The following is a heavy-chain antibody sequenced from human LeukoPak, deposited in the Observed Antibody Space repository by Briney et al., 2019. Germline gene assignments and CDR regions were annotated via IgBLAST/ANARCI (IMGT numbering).Heavy chain of an antibody. V-gene: IGHV4-61*02. CDR3: ARDPEDSYYYGSGSYEI. D-gene: IGHD3-10*01. CDR2: IYTSGST. Sequence: PSETLSLTCTVSGGSISSGSYYWSWLRQPAGTGLEWIGRIYTSGSTNYNPSLKRRITISVNTSKNQFSLKLSSVTAADTAVYYCARDPEDSYYYGSGSYEIWGQGTLVTVSS. J-gene: IGHJ4*02. CDR1: GGSISSGSYY.